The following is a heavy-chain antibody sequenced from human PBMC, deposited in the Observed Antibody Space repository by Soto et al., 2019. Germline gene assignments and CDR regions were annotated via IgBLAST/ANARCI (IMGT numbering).Heavy chain of an antibody. Sequence: PSETLSLTCAVSGGSISSGGYSWSWIRQPPGKGLEWIGYIYHSGSIYYNPSLKSRVTISVDRSKNQFSLKLSSVTAADTAVYYCATMGTPATGLYFFDYWGQGSLVT. CDR1: GGSISSGGYS. D-gene: IGHD2-15*01. J-gene: IGHJ4*02. CDR2: IYHSGSI. CDR3: ATMGTPATGLYFFDY. V-gene: IGHV4-30-2*01.